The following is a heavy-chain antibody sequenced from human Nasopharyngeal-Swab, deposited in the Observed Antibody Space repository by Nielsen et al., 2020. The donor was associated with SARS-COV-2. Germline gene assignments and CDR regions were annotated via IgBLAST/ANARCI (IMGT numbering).Heavy chain of an antibody. CDR3: VKDHFYDTNGYPPCTYGMDV. D-gene: IGHD3-22*01. CDR1: GFTFSSYG. CDR2: ISYDGSNK. J-gene: IGHJ6*02. Sequence: GESLKISCAASGFTFSSYGMHWVRQAPGKGLEWVAVISYDGSNKYYADSVKGRFTISRDNSKNTLYLQMNSLRAEDTAVYYCVKDHFYDTNGYPPCTYGMDVWGQGTTVTVSS. V-gene: IGHV3-30*18.